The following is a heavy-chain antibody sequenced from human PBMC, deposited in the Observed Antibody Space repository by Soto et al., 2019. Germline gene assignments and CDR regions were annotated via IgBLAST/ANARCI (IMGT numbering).Heavy chain of an antibody. V-gene: IGHV1-8*01. CDR1: GYSFTNYD. Sequence: QVQLVQSGADVKKPGASVKVSCKASGYSFTNYDINWVRQASGQGLEWLGWMNPKTGDTGFARKFQGRLTLTRDTSISTADMELSSLTSEDTAVYYCARVPDESTTRDTWGQVTLLTGSS. D-gene: IGHD5-18*01. J-gene: IGHJ4*02. CDR3: ARVPDESTTRDT. CDR2: MNPKTGDT.